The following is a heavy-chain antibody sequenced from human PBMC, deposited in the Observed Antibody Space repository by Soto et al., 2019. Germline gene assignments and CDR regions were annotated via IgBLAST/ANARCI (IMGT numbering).Heavy chain of an antibody. CDR3: ARGDLTGTSYYYFGMDV. D-gene: IGHD7-27*01. CDR1: GGSISSGDYY. CDR2: IHYSWST. J-gene: IGHJ6*02. Sequence: QVQLQESGPGLVKPSQTLSLTCTVSGGSISSGDYYWSWVRQAPGKGLEWIGYIHYSWSTYYTPSLKSQITMSVDTSTNQVSLNLSSVTAADTAVYYCARGDLTGTSYYYFGMDVWGQGTTVTVSS. V-gene: IGHV4-30-4*01.